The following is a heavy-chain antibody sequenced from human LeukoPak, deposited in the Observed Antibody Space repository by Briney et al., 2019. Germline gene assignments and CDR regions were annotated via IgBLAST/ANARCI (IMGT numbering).Heavy chain of an antibody. CDR2: IYTSGST. J-gene: IGHJ4*02. D-gene: IGHD5-18*01. CDR1: GGSISSGTYY. V-gene: IGHV4-61*02. CDR3: AKAGYSYGLSY. Sequence: SETLSLTCSASGGSISSGTYYWNWIRQPAGKGLEWIGRIYTSGSTNYNPSLKSRVTISVDTSKNQFSLRLSSVTAADTAVYYCAKAGYSYGLSYWGQGTLVTVSS.